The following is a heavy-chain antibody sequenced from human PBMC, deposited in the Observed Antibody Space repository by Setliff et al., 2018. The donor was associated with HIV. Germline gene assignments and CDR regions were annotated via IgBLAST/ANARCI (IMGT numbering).Heavy chain of an antibody. Sequence: ETLSLTCSVSGDSITRGSYWGWVRQPPGKGLEWLGHIYNTGRAYDNPTLKSRVTISVDTSKNQFSLELTSVTAADTAVFYCVRVSSSGYYGEGAFDIWGQGTVVTVSS. J-gene: IGHJ3*02. D-gene: IGHD3-22*01. CDR2: IYNTGRA. CDR1: GDSITRGSY. V-gene: IGHV4-38-2*02. CDR3: VRVSSSGYYGEGAFDI.